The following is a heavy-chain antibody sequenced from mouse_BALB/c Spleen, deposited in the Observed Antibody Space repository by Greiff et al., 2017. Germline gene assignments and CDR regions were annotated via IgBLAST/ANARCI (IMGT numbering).Heavy chain of an antibody. CDR2: VSNGGGST. D-gene: IGHD2-4*01. CDR3: ARRSYYDYVPYAMDY. J-gene: IGHJ4*01. Sequence: EVMLVESGGGLVQPGGSLKLSCAASGFTFSSYTMSWVRQTPEKRLEWVAYVSNGGGSTYYPDTVKGRFTISRDNAKNTLYLQMSSLKSEDTAMYYCARRSYYDYVPYAMDYWGQGTSVTVSS. V-gene: IGHV5-12-2*01. CDR1: GFTFSSYT.